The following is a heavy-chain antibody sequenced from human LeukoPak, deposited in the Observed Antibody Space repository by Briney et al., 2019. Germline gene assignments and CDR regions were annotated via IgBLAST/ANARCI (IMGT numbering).Heavy chain of an antibody. CDR3: ARDNSVRDTAWWFDP. V-gene: IGHV1-46*01. Sequence: ASVKVSCKASGDILSRHYMHWVRQAPGQGLEWMGIINPTGGATTYAQKFQGRVTMTWDMSTSTDYMELSGLTAEDTAVYFCARDNSVRDTAWWFDPWGQGTLVTVS. CDR1: GDILSRHY. J-gene: IGHJ5*02. D-gene: IGHD3-10*01. CDR2: INPTGGAT.